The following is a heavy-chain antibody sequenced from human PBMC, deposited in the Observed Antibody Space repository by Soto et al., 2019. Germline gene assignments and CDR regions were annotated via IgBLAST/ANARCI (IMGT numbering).Heavy chain of an antibody. J-gene: IGHJ6*02. CDR3: ARDGVAVAGTALGYYYYGMDV. CDR2: IWYDGSNK. Sequence: QVQLVESGGGVVQPGRSLRLSCAASGFTFSSYGMHWVRQAPGKGLEWVAVIWYDGSNKYYADSVKGRFTISRDNSKKTLYLQMNSMRDEETAVYYCARDGVAVAGTALGYYYYGMDVWGQGTTVTVYS. V-gene: IGHV3-33*01. D-gene: IGHD6-19*01. CDR1: GFTFSSYG.